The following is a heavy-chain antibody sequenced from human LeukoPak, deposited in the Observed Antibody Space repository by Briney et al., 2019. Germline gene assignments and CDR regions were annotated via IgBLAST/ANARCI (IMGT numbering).Heavy chain of an antibody. CDR3: ASGAKYSSSWTLVY. CDR1: GFTFSSYG. D-gene: IGHD6-13*01. V-gene: IGHV3-33*01. CDR2: IWYDGSKK. J-gene: IGHJ4*02. Sequence: GGSLGLSCAASGFTFSSYGMHWVRQAPGKGLEWVAVIWYDGSKKYYAESVKGRFTISRDNSKNTLYLQMNSLRAEDTAVYYCASGAKYSSSWTLVYWGQGTLVTVSS.